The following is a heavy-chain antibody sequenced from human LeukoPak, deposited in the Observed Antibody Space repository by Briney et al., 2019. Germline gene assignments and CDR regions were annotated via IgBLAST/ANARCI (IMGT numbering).Heavy chain of an antibody. Sequence: GGSLRLSCAASGFTFSGYSMNWVRQAPGKGLEWVSSISSSSSYIYYADSVKGRFTISRDNAKNSLYLQMNSLRAEDTAVYYCARDNSGSYLQWFDPWGQGTLVTVSS. D-gene: IGHD1-26*01. CDR1: GFTFSGYS. J-gene: IGHJ5*02. V-gene: IGHV3-21*01. CDR3: ARDNSGSYLQWFDP. CDR2: ISSSSSYI.